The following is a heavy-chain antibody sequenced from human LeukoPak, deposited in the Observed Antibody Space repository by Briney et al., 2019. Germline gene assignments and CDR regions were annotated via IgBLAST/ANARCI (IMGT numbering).Heavy chain of an antibody. Sequence: ASVKVSCKASGYTFTSYGISWVRQAPGQGLEWMGWISAYNGNTNYAQKLQGRVTMTTDTSTSTAYMELRSLRSDDTAVYYCARTKPRGWDIAVAHDFDYWGQGTLVTVSS. J-gene: IGHJ4*02. CDR3: ARTKPRGWDIAVAHDFDY. CDR1: GYTFTSYG. D-gene: IGHD6-19*01. CDR2: ISAYNGNT. V-gene: IGHV1-18*04.